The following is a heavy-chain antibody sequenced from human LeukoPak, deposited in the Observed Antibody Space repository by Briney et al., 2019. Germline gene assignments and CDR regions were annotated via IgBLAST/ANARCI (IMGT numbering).Heavy chain of an antibody. CDR3: ARTNLFDY. CDR2: IKQDGSDK. CDR1: GFTFSSYW. J-gene: IGHJ4*02. V-gene: IGHV3-7*04. Sequence: GGSLRLSCAASGFTFSSYWMSWVRQAPGKGLEWVANIKQDGSDKYYVDSVRGRFTISRDNAKKSLDLQMNSLRAEDTAVYYCARTNLFDYWGQGTLVTVSS.